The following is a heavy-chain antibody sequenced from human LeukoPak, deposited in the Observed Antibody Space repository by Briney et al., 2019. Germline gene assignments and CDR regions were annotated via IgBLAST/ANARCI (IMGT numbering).Heavy chain of an antibody. CDR3: ARVATSLVVGYYYYGMDV. D-gene: IGHD2-15*01. CDR1: GFTFSDYY. J-gene: IGHJ6*02. Sequence: PGGSLRLSCAASGFTFSDYYMSWIRQAPGKGLEWVSYISSSGSTIYYADSVKGRFTISRDNAKNSLYLQMNSLRAEDTAVYYCARVATSLVVGYYYYGMDVWGQGTTVTVSS. CDR2: ISSSGSTI. V-gene: IGHV3-11*01.